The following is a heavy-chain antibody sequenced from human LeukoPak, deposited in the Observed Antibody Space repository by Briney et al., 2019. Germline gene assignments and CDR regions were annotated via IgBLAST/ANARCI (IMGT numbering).Heavy chain of an antibody. Sequence: PGGSLRLSCAASGFTFSSYSMNWVRQAPGKGLEWVSSISSSSSYIYYADSVKGRFTISRDNAKNSLYLQMNSLRAEDTAVYYCARLQPGYYYDSSGYYPIDRWGQGTLVTVSS. D-gene: IGHD3-22*01. CDR3: ARLQPGYYYDSSGYYPIDR. CDR2: ISSSSSYI. V-gene: IGHV3-21*01. CDR1: GFTFSSYS. J-gene: IGHJ5*02.